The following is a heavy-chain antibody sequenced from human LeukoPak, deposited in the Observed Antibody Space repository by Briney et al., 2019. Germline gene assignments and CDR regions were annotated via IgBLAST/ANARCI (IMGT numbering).Heavy chain of an antibody. V-gene: IGHV1-8*01. J-gene: IGHJ4*02. Sequence: ASVKVSCKASGYTFTSYDISWVRQATGQGLEWMGWMNPNSGNIGYAQKFQGRVTMTRNTSISTAYMELSSLRSEDTAVYYCAREAEYSSRDFDYWGQGTLVTVSS. CDR2: MNPNSGNI. D-gene: IGHD6-13*01. CDR1: GYTFTSYD. CDR3: AREAEYSSRDFDY.